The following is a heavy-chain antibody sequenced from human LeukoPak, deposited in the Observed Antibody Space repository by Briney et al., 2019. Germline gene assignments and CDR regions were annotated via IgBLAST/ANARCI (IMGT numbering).Heavy chain of an antibody. CDR2: IYSGGST. CDR3: AKDGGSGSSSWYY. Sequence: RAGGSLRLSCVASGFTVSSNYMSRVRQAPGKGLEWVSVIYSGGSTYYADSVKGRFTISRDNSKNTLYLQMNSLRAEDAAVYYCAKDGGSGSSSWYYWGQGTLVTVSS. V-gene: IGHV3-53*01. CDR1: GFTVSSNY. J-gene: IGHJ4*02. D-gene: IGHD6-13*01.